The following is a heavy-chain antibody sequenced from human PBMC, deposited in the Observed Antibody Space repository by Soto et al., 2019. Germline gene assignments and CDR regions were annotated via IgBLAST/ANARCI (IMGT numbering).Heavy chain of an antibody. CDR3: ARGGYSYGDRPY. D-gene: IGHD5-18*01. CDR2: ISSSSSAI. V-gene: IGHV3-48*02. Sequence: GGSLRLSCVASGFTFSRYVMSWVRQAPGKGLEWVSCISSSSSAIYYADSVKGRFTISRDNAKDSLYLQMNSLRDEDTAVYYCARGGYSYGDRPYWGQGTLVTVSS. CDR1: GFTFSRYV. J-gene: IGHJ4*02.